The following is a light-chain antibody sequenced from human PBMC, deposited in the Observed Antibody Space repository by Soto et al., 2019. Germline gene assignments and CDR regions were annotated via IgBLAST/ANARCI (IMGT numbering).Light chain of an antibody. CDR3: QQSYSTPR. J-gene: IGKJ5*01. CDR1: QSISSW. V-gene: IGKV1-5*03. CDR2: KAS. Sequence: DIQMTQSPSTLSASVGDRVNINCRASQSISSWLAWYQKKPGKAPKLLIYKASSLESGVPSRFSGSGSGTDFTLTISSMKPEDFATYYCQQSYSTPRFGQGTRLEIK.